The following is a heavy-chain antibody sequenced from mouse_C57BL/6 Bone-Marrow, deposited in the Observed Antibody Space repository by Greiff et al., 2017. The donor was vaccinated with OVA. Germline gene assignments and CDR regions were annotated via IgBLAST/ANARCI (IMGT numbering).Heavy chain of an antibody. Sequence: VKLQESGAELARPGASVKLSCKASGYTFTSYGISWVKQRTGQGLEWIGEIYPRSGNTYYNEKFKGKATLTADKSSSTAYMELRSLTSEDSAVYFCARHQSYYAMDYWGQGTSVTVSS. J-gene: IGHJ4*01. CDR2: IYPRSGNT. CDR3: ARHQSYYAMDY. CDR1: GYTFTSYG. V-gene: IGHV1-81*01.